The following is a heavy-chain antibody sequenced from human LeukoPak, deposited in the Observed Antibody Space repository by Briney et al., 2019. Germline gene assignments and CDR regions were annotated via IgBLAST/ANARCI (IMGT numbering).Heavy chain of an antibody. CDR3: ARAASIAARYYYYGMDV. CDR2: INPNSGGT. D-gene: IGHD6-6*01. J-gene: IGHJ6*02. Sequence: GASVKVSCKASGYTFTGYYMHWVRQAPGQGLEWMGWINPNSGGTNYAQKFQGRDTMTRDTSISTAYMELSRLRSDDTAVYYCARAASIAARYYYYGMDVWGQGTTVTVSS. V-gene: IGHV1-2*02. CDR1: GYTFTGYY.